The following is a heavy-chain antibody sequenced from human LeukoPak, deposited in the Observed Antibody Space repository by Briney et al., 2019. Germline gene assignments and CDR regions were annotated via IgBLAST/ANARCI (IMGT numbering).Heavy chain of an antibody. V-gene: IGHV3-48*03. D-gene: IGHD2-21*01. Sequence: QPGGSLLFSCAASGFTFSSYGMNWVRQAPGKGLEWVSYISSSGSTINYADSVKGRFTISRDNAKNSLYLQMNSLRAEDTAVYYCARVMWSGGNWFDPWGQGTLVTVSS. CDR2: ISSSGSTI. CDR1: GFTFSSYG. J-gene: IGHJ5*02. CDR3: ARVMWSGGNWFDP.